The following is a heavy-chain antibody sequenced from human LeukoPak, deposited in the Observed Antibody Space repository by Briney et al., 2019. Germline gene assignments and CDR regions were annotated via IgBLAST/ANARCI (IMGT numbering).Heavy chain of an antibody. J-gene: IGHJ3*02. Sequence: GGSLRLSCAASGFRFSDYWMHWVRQAPGKGLVWVSRISSDGTTTSYADSVKGRFTISRDNAKSTLYLQMKSLRGEDTAVYYCARAPGRNEAFDMWGQGTMVTVSS. CDR3: ARAPGRNEAFDM. D-gene: IGHD1-26*01. V-gene: IGHV3-74*01. CDR1: GFRFSDYW. CDR2: ISSDGTTT.